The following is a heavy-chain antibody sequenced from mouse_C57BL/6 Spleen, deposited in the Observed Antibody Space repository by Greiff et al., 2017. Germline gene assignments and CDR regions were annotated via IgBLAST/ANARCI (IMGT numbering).Heavy chain of an antibody. Sequence: LQLLPSVPLLVKPGASVKISCKASGYTFTDYYMNWVKQSHGKSLEWIGDINPNNGGTSYNQKFKGKATLTVDKSSSTAYMELRSLTSEDSAVYYCARVEDYDGFAYWGQGTLVTVSA. CDR2: INPNNGGT. J-gene: IGHJ3*01. CDR1: GYTFTDYY. CDR3: ARVEDYDGFAY. V-gene: IGHV1-26*01. D-gene: IGHD2-4*01.